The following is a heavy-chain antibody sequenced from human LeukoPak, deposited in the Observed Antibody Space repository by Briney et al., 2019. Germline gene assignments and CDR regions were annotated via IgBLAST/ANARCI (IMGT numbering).Heavy chain of an antibody. Sequence: PGGSLRLSCAASGFSFSSYCMNWVRQAPGKGLEWVSLINKGGSNTTYADSVKGRFTISRDNAKNTLYLQMDSLRAEDTAVYYCARYDYYDSSGYKIAEYFQHWGQGTLVTVSS. CDR2: INKGGSNT. CDR3: ARYDYYDSSGYKIAEYFQH. D-gene: IGHD3-22*01. J-gene: IGHJ1*01. V-gene: IGHV3-74*01. CDR1: GFSFSSYC.